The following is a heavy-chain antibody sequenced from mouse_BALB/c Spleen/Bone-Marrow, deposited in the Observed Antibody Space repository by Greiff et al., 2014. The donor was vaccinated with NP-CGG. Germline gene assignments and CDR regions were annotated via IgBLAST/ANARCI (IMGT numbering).Heavy chain of an antibody. Sequence: VQLQQSGAELARPGASVKMSCKASGYTFTGYTIHWVKQRPGQGLEWIGYINPTSGYANYNQKFKDKATLTADKSSSTAYMQLSSLTSEDSAVFYCARSTIVYFAMDYWGQGTSVTVSS. CDR2: INPTSGYA. V-gene: IGHV1-4*01. CDR1: GYTFTGYT. J-gene: IGHJ4*01. CDR3: ARSTIVYFAMDY.